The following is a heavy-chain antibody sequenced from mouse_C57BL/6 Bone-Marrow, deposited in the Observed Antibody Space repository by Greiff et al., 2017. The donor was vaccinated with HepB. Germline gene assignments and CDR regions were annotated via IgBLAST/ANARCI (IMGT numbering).Heavy chain of an antibody. CDR2: ISYDGSN. V-gene: IGHV3-6*01. Sequence: EVKLMESGPGLVKPSQSLSLTCSVTGYSITSGYYWNWIRQFPGKKLEWMGYISYDGSNNYNPSPKNRISITRDTSKNQFFLKLNSLTTEDTATYYCARGWLLRGYYFDYWGQGTTLTVSS. CDR1: GYSITSGYY. D-gene: IGHD2-3*01. CDR3: ARGWLLRGYYFDY. J-gene: IGHJ2*01.